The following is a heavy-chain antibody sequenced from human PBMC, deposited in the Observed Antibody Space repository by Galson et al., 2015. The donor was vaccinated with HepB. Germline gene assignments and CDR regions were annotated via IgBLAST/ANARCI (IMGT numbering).Heavy chain of an antibody. D-gene: IGHD3-9*01. Sequence: SLRLSCAASGFTFSSYSMNWVRQAPGKGLEWVSYISSSSSTIYYADSVKGRFTISRDNAKNSLYLQMNSLRAEDTAVYYCARVGAYDILTGIDYWGQGTLVTVSS. CDR3: ARVGAYDILTGIDY. CDR1: GFTFSSYS. CDR2: ISSSSSTI. V-gene: IGHV3-48*01. J-gene: IGHJ4*02.